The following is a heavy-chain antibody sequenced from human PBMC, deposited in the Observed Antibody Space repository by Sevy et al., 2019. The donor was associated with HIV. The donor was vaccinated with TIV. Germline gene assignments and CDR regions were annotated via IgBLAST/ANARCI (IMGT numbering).Heavy chain of an antibody. CDR3: ARESGSNWYFDL. CDR2: IWNDGSTR. D-gene: IGHD1-26*01. Sequence: RGSLRLSCAASGFTFSSYGMHWVRQAPGKGRERLGTIWNDGSTRYYADSVKGRFAISRDTSKNTMYLQMNSLRAEDTAVYSCARESGSNWYFDLWGRGTLVSVSS. J-gene: IGHJ2*01. V-gene: IGHV3-33*04. CDR1: GFTFSSYG.